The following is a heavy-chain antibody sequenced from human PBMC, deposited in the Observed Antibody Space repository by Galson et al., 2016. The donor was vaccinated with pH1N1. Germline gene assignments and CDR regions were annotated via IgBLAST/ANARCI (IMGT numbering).Heavy chain of an antibody. V-gene: IGHV4-34*01. CDR3: ARVDFGGKLGD. Sequence: ETLSLTCTVYGGSFSDYYWSWIRQPPGKGLEWIGEVNPSGSTIYNPSLNSRVIISADTSRNQFSLNLTSVTAADTAVYFRARVDFGGKLGDWGQGTQVTVSS. CDR2: VNPSGST. CDR1: GGSFSDYY. J-gene: IGHJ4*02. D-gene: IGHD3-10*01.